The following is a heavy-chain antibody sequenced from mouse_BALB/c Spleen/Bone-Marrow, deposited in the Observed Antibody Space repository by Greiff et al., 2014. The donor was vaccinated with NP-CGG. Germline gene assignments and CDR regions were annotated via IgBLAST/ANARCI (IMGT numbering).Heavy chain of an antibody. J-gene: IGHJ1*01. V-gene: IGHV1S132*01. Sequence: KQSGAELVKPGASVKLSCKTSGYTFTSYWIQWVKQRPGQGLGWIGEIFPGTGTTYYNEKFKGKATLTIDTSSSTAYMQLSSLTSEDSAVYFCAREGSRLRGYFDVWGAGTTVTVSS. CDR2: IFPGTGTT. CDR3: AREGSRLRGYFDV. D-gene: IGHD1-1*01. CDR1: GYTFTSYW.